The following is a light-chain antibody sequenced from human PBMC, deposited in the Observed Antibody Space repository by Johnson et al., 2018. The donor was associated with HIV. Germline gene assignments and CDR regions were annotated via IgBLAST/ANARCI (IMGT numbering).Light chain of an antibody. J-gene: IGLJ1*01. CDR1: TSKIENNY. Sequence: QSVLTQPPSVSAAPGQKVTISCSGNTSKIENNYVSWYQQFPERAPKLLIYDNTKRPSGTPDRFSGSKSAASATLAITGLQPGDEADDYFGTWDNSLSAGVLGTGTKVTVL. CDR3: GTWDNSLSAGV. V-gene: IGLV1-51*01. CDR2: DNT.